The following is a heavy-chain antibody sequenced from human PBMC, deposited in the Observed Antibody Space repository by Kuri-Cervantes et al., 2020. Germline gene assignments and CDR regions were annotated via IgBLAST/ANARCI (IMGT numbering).Heavy chain of an antibody. CDR2: IYYSGST. CDR3: ARGAMITFGGVVPPVDY. CDR1: GGSVSSGSYY. Sequence: SETLSLTCTVSGGSVSSGSYYWSWIRQPPGKGLEWIGYIYYSGSTNYNPSLKSRVTISVDTSKNQFSLKLSSVTAADTAVYYCARGAMITFGGVVPPVDYWGQGTLVTVSS. V-gene: IGHV4-61*01. D-gene: IGHD3-16*01. J-gene: IGHJ4*02.